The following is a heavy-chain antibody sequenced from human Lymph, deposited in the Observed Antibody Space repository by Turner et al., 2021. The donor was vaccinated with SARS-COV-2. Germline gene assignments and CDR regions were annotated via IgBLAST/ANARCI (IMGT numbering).Heavy chain of an antibody. CDR2: ISGSGGST. CDR3: AKNEMAMIVVVITLFDY. D-gene: IGHD3-22*01. V-gene: IGHV3-23*01. CDR1: ELPFTSYA. J-gene: IGHJ4*02. Sequence: ELQLLASGGGLVQPGGSLSLPCPASELPFTSYAMSWVRQAPGKGLEWVSGISGSGGSTYYADSVKGRFTISRDNSKNTLYLQMNSLRAEDTAVYYCAKNEMAMIVVVITLFDYWGQGTLVTVSS.